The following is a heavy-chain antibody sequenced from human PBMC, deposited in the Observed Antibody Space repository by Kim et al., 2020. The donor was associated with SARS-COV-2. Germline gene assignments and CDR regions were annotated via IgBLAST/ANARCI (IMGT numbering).Heavy chain of an antibody. J-gene: IGHJ6*03. D-gene: IGHD2-15*01. V-gene: IGHV4-59*01. CDR3: AGAAANYYYMDV. CDR1: GGSISSYY. CDR2: IYYSGST. Sequence: SETLSLTCTVSGGSISSYYWSWIRQPPGKGLEWIGHIYYSGSTNYNPSLKSRVTISVDTSRNQFSLKLSSVTAADTAVYYCAGAAANYYYMDVWGKGTT.